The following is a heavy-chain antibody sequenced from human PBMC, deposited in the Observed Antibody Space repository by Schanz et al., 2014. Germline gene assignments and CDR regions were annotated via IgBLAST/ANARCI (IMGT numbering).Heavy chain of an antibody. V-gene: IGHV1-69*08. CDR3: ARDQSPYTNSSDDRYFDY. CDR2: FIPILDVG. CDR1: RSTFSSYT. J-gene: IGHJ4*02. D-gene: IGHD6-6*01. Sequence: QVQLVQSGAEVKKPGSSVKVSCKASRSTFSSYTISWVRQARGQGLEWVGRFIPILDVGNYAQKFQGRVTVTRDASTSTVYMDLRSLRSDDAAVYYCARDQSPYTNSSDDRYFDYWGQGTLVTVSS.